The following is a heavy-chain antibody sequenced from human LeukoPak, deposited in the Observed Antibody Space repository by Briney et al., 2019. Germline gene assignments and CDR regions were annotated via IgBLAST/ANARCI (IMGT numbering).Heavy chain of an antibody. V-gene: IGHV1-58*02. Sequence: TSVKVSCKASGFTFTSSAMQWVRQDRGQRREWTGWIVVGSGNTNYAQKFQERVTITRDMSTSTAYMELSSLRSEDTAVYYCAAGDIAAAGTVPWGQGTLVTVSS. D-gene: IGHD6-13*01. CDR1: GFTFTSSA. J-gene: IGHJ5*01. CDR2: IVVGSGNT. CDR3: AAGDIAAAGTVP.